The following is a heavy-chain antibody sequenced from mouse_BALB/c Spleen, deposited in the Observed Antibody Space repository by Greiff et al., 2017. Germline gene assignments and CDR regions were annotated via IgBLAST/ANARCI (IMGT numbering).Heavy chain of an antibody. CDR2: IWAGGST. V-gene: IGHV2-9*02. J-gene: IGHJ2*01. Sequence: VKLEESGPGLVAPSQSLSITCTVSGFSLTSYCVHWVRQPPGKGLEWLGVIWAGGSTNYNSALMSRLSISKDNSKSQVFLLMNSLQTADTAMYYCARDGMGGNYVGYFGYGGKGTTLTVSS. CDR3: ARDGMGGNYVGYFGY. CDR1: GFSLTSYC. D-gene: IGHD2-1*01.